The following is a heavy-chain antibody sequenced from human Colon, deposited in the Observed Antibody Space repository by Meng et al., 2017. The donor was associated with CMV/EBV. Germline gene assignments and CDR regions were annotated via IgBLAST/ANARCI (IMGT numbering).Heavy chain of an antibody. V-gene: IGHV4-39*07. CDR2: IICSGSR. J-gene: IGHJ4*02. Sequence: SGGSSNSPSYFGSWIRQYPGTGVEWIGSIICSGSRKYNPAVKSRVTLYVDTSKTQFSLRLNSVTAADTGVYYCARRPTPRTGFDFWGQGTLVTVSS. CDR1: GGSSNSPSYF. D-gene: IGHD4-23*01. CDR3: ARRPTPRTGFDF.